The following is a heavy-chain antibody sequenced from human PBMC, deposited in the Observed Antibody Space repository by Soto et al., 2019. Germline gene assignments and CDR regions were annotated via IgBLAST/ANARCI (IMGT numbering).Heavy chain of an antibody. V-gene: IGHV4-61*01. Sequence: QVQLQESGPGLVKPSATMSLICTVSGGSVRDGRYYWAWLRQPPGKGLEWIGHIYHSGSTIYNPSLKIRVTISIDTAKIQFSLHLNSMTAADTAVYYCAGYNWNYYFDPWGQGTLVTVSS. CDR2: IYHSGST. CDR3: AGYNWNYYFDP. D-gene: IGHD1-7*01. CDR1: GGSVRDGRYY. J-gene: IGHJ5*02.